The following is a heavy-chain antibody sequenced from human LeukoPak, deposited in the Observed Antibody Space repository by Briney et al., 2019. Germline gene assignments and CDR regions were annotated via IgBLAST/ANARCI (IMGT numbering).Heavy chain of an antibody. CDR3: ATKQWLAPPPDS. V-gene: IGHV3-74*01. J-gene: IGHJ4*02. CDR1: GFTFSKYW. CDR2: INTDGTVT. D-gene: IGHD6-19*01. Sequence: GGSLRLSCAASGFTFSKYWMLWVRHAPGKGLESVSRINTDGTVTTYADSVKGRFTVSRDNADNTRFLQMNSVRDEDTAVYYCATKQWLAPPPDSWGQGTPVTVSS.